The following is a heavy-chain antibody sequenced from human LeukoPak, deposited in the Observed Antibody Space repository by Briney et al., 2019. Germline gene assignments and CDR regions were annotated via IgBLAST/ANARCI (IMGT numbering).Heavy chain of an antibody. J-gene: IGHJ4*02. V-gene: IGHV1-46*01. Sequence: ASEKVSCTPSVYTFTSYYFLWVRQAPRQPLEGMGIINPAGGSTTYAQKFQGSRLTLARDTSTSTVYMELSSLRSEDTAVYYCARGRGVHDSHTYDYFDYWGQGSLVTVSS. D-gene: IGHD3-22*01. CDR2: INPAGGST. CDR3: ARGRGVHDSHTYDYFDY. CDR1: VYTFTSYY.